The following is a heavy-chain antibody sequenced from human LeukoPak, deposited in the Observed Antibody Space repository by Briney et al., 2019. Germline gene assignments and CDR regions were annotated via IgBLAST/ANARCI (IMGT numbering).Heavy chain of an antibody. CDR2: GHYTGSS. J-gene: IGHJ4*02. Sequence: NPGGSLRLSCAASGFTVSSSYMSWVRQAPGKGLEWIGFGHYTGSSNYNPSLKSRVTTSVDTSKSQFSLKLISVTAADTAVYYCARHDNRGYYSLHYWGQGALVTVSS. CDR3: ARHDNRGYYSLHY. D-gene: IGHD3-22*01. V-gene: IGHV4-59*08. CDR1: GFTVSSSY.